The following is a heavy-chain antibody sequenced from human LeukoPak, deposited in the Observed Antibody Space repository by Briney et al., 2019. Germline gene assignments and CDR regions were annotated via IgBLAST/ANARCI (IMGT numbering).Heavy chain of an antibody. CDR3: ARATQIRDYSSNY. D-gene: IGHD4-11*01. CDR1: GYTFTGYY. Sequence: ASVKVSCKASGYTFTGYYMHWVRQAPGQGLEWMGWINPNSGGTNYAQKFQDRVTMTRDTSTSTVYMELSSLRSEDTAVYYCARATQIRDYSSNYWGQGTLVTVSS. V-gene: IGHV1-2*02. J-gene: IGHJ4*02. CDR2: INPNSGGT.